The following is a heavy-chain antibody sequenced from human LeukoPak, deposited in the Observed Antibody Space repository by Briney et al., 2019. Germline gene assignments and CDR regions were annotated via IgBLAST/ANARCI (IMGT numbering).Heavy chain of an antibody. CDR2: IYTSGST. Sequence: SETLSLTCTVSGGSISSYYWSWIRQPPGKGLEWIGYIYTSGSTNYNPSLKSRVTISVDTSKNQFSLKLSSVTAADTAVYYCARSGRDGYILPLDYWGQGTLVTVS. J-gene: IGHJ4*02. CDR3: ARSGRDGYILPLDY. CDR1: GGSISSYY. V-gene: IGHV4-4*09. D-gene: IGHD5-24*01.